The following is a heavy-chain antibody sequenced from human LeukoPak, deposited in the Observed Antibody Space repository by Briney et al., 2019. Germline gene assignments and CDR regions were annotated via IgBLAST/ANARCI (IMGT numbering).Heavy chain of an antibody. CDR2: IRSKPDGETT. CDR3: ARGRPHGNDY. J-gene: IGHJ4*02. Sequence: GGSLRLSCAASGFTFSNAWMSWVRQAPGKGLEWVGRIRSKPDGETTDYAAPVKGRFTISRDDSKNTLFLQMNSLKTEDTAVYYCARGRPHGNDYWGQGTLVTVSS. CDR1: GFTFSNAW. D-gene: IGHD4-23*01. V-gene: IGHV3-15*01.